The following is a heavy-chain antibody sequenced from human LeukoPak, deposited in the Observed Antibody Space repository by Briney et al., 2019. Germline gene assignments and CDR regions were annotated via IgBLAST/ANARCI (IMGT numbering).Heavy chain of an antibody. CDR3: AREGVGYYDILTGYYKPSDAFDI. CDR1: GGSISCFY. D-gene: IGHD3-9*01. J-gene: IGHJ3*02. CDR2: IFFSGST. Sequence: FETLSLTCTGSGGSISCFYRNRIRPPPGKGLEWIGYIFFSGSTNYNPSLKSRVTISVDTSKNQFSLKLSSVTAADTAVYYCAREGVGYYDILTGYYKPSDAFDIWGQGTMVTVSS. V-gene: IGHV4-59*01.